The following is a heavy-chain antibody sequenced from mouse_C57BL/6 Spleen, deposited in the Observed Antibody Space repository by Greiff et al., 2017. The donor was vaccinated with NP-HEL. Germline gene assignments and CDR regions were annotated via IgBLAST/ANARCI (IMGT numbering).Heavy chain of an antibody. D-gene: IGHD3-2*02. CDR1: GYTFTSYW. J-gene: IGHJ4*01. V-gene: IGHV1-72*01. Sequence: QVQLKQPGAELVKPGASVKLSCKASGYTFTSYWMHWVKQRPGRGLEWIGRIDPNSGGTKYNEKFKSKATLTVDKPSSTAYMQLSSLTSEDSAVYYCARTAQATHYYAMDYWGQGTSVTVSS. CDR2: IDPNSGGT. CDR3: ARTAQATHYYAMDY.